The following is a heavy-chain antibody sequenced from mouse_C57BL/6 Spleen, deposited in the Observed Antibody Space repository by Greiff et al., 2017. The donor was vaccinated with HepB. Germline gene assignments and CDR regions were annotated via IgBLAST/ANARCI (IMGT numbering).Heavy chain of an antibody. J-gene: IGHJ4*01. CDR1: GFTFSDYG. CDR2: ISSGSSTI. V-gene: IGHV5-17*01. CDR3: AILLYYAMDY. Sequence: DVHLVESGGGLVKPGGSLKLSCAASGFTFSDYGMHWVRQAPEKGLEWVAYISSGSSTIYYADTVKGRFTISRDNAKNTLFLQMTSLRSEDTAMYYCAILLYYAMDYWGQGTSVTVSS.